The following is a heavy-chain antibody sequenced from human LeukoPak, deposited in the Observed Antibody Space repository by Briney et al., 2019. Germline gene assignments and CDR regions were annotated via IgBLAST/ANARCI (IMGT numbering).Heavy chain of an antibody. CDR2: ISGSGGST. V-gene: IGHV3-23*01. J-gene: IGHJ6*03. CDR3: AKAYKGSYYYYYYMDV. D-gene: IGHD5-24*01. Sequence: GGTLRLSCAASGFTFSSYGMSWVRQAPGKGLEWVSAISGSGGSTYYADSVKGRFTISRDNSKNTLYLQMNSLRAEDTAVYYCAKAYKGSYYYYYYMDVWGKGTTVTVSS. CDR1: GFTFSSYG.